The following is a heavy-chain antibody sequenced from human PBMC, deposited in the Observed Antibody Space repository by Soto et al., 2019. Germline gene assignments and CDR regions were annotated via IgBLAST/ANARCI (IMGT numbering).Heavy chain of an antibody. CDR1: GGSFSGYY. CDR3: ARGGGSGSKPLPFDY. V-gene: IGHV4-34*01. J-gene: IGHJ4*02. D-gene: IGHD3-10*01. Sequence: PSETLSLTCAVYGGSFSGYYWSWIRQPPGKGLEWIGEINHSGSTNYNPSLKSRVTISVDTSKNQFSLELSSVTAADTAVYYCARGGGSGSKPLPFDYWGQGTLVTVSS. CDR2: INHSGST.